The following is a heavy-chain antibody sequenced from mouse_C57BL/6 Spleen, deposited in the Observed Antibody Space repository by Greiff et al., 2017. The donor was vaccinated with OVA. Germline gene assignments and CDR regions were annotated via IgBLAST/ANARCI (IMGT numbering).Heavy chain of an antibody. CDR1: GFSLTSYG. V-gene: IGHV2-5*01. CDR2: IWRGGST. CDR3: VRGPFYYYGSNAMDY. Sequence: VQLQQSGPGLVQPSQSLSITCTVSGFSLTSYGVHWVRQSPGKGLEWLGVIWRGGSTDYNAAFMSRLSITKDNSKSQVFFKMNSLQADDTAIYYCVRGPFYYYGSNAMDYWGQGTSVTVSS. J-gene: IGHJ4*01. D-gene: IGHD1-1*01.